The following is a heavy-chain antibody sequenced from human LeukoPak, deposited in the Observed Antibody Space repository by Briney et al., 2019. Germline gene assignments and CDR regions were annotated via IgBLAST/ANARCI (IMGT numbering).Heavy chain of an antibody. D-gene: IGHD4-17*01. J-gene: IGHJ4*02. CDR3: AKDLTVTTLFDY. Sequence: PGGSLRLSCAASGFTFSSYAMSWLRQAPGKGLEWVSAISGSGGSTYYADSVKGRFTISRDNSKNTLYLQMNSLRAEDTAVYYCAKDLTVTTLFDYWGQGTLVTVSS. CDR2: ISGSGGST. CDR1: GFTFSSYA. V-gene: IGHV3-23*01.